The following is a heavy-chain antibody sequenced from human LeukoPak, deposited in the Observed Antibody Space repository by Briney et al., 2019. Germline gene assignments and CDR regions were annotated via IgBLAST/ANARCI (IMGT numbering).Heavy chain of an antibody. CDR3: ARVSNDFWSGYPDY. V-gene: IGHV3-20*04. Sequence: PGGSLRLSCAASGFTFDDYGMSWVRQAPGKGLEWVSGINWNGGSTGYADSVKGRFTISRDNAKNSLYLQMNSLRAEDTAVYYCARVSNDFWSGYPDYWGQGTLVTVSS. J-gene: IGHJ4*02. CDR1: GFTFDDYG. CDR2: INWNGGST. D-gene: IGHD3-3*01.